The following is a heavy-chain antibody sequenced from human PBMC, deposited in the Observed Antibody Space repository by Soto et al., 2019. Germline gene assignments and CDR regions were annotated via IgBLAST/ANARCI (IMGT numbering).Heavy chain of an antibody. V-gene: IGHV3-33*01. J-gene: IGHJ3*02. CDR2: IWYDGSNK. Sequence: GGSLRLSCAASGFTFSSYGMHWVRQAPGKGLEWVAVIWYDGSNKYYADSVKGRFTISRDNSKNTLYLQMNSLRAEDTAVYYCARDYKVGATTGNDAFDIWGQGTMVTVSS. CDR3: ARDYKVGATTGNDAFDI. CDR1: GFTFSSYG. D-gene: IGHD1-26*01.